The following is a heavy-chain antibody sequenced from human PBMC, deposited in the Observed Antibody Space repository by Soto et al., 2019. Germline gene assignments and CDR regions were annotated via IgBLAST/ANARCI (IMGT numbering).Heavy chain of an antibody. CDR1: GFTFDDYA. CDR2: ISWNSGSI. J-gene: IGHJ4*02. D-gene: IGHD6-19*01. V-gene: IGHV3-9*01. Sequence: EVQLVESGGGLVQPGRSLRLSCAASGFTFDDYAMHWVRQAPGKGLEWVSGISWNSGSIGYADSVKGRFTISRDNAKNSLYLQMNRLRAEDTALYYCAKDRGLVLSFCFDYWGQGTLVTVSS. CDR3: AKDRGLVLSFCFDY.